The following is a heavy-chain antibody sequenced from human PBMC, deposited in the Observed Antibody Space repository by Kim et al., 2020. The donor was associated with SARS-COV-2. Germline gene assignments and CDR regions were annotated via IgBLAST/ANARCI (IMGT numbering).Heavy chain of an antibody. CDR3: ARDLYYGSGSYYRAYAFDI. CDR1: GFTFSDYY. D-gene: IGHD3-10*01. Sequence: GGSLRLSCAASGFTFSDYYMSWIRQAPGKGLEWVSYISSSGSTIYYADSVKGRFTISRDNAKNSLYLQMNSLRAEDTAVYYCARDLYYGSGSYYRAYAFDIWGQGTMVTVSS. V-gene: IGHV3-11*01. CDR2: ISSSGSTI. J-gene: IGHJ3*02.